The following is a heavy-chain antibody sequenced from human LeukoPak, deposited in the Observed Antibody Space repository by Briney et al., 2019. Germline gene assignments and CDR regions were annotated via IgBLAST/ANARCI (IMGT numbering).Heavy chain of an antibody. Sequence: GGSLRLSCAASGFTVSTNYMSWVRQAPGKGLEWASVIYSGGSTYYADSVKGRFTISRDNSKNTLYLQMNSLRAEDTAVYYCARADDYGKIYGMDVWGKGTTVTVSS. CDR3: ARADDYGKIYGMDV. CDR1: GFTVSTNY. V-gene: IGHV3-53*01. D-gene: IGHD4-17*01. CDR2: IYSGGST. J-gene: IGHJ6*04.